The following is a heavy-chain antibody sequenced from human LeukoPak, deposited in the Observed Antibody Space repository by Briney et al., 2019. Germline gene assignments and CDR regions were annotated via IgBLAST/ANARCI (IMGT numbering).Heavy chain of an antibody. CDR1: GGSISSGDYY. CDR2: MYYSGST. D-gene: IGHD3-22*01. CDR3: ARPYYYDSRIDP. J-gene: IGHJ5*02. Sequence: SETLSLTCTVSGGSISSGDYYWSWIRQPPGKGLEWIGYMYYSGSTYYNPSLKSRATLSVDTSKNQFSLKLSSVTAADTAVYYCARPYYYDSRIDPWGQGTLVTVSS. V-gene: IGHV4-30-4*01.